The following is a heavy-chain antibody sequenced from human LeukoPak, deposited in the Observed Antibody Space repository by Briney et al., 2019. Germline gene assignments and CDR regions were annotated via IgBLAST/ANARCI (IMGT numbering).Heavy chain of an antibody. CDR1: GFTFGDYA. CDR3: TRDDIAARPDYYYYYYMDV. CDR2: IRSKAYGGTT. Sequence: PGGSLRLSCTASGFTFGDYAMSWFRQAPGKGREGVGFIRSKAYGGTTEYAASVKGRFTISRDDSKSIAYLQMNSLKTEDTAVYYCTRDDIAARPDYYYYYYMDVWGKGTTVTVSS. D-gene: IGHD6-6*01. V-gene: IGHV3-49*03. J-gene: IGHJ6*03.